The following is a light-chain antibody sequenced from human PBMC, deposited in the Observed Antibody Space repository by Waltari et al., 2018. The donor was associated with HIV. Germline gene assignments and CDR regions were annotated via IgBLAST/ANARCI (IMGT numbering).Light chain of an antibody. V-gene: IGLV1-36*01. Sequence: QSVLTQQPSVSEAPRQRVTISCSGSSSNIGHNAVNWYQQLPGKAPKLLIYYDDLLPSGVSDRFSGSKSGTSASLAISGLQSEDEADYYCAAAWDDSLNGPVFGGGTKLTVL. CDR3: AAAWDDSLNGPV. J-gene: IGLJ2*01. CDR1: SSNIGHNA. CDR2: YDD.